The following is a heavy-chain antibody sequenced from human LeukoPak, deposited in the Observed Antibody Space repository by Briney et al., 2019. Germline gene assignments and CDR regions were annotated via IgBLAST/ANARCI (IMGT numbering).Heavy chain of an antibody. D-gene: IGHD3-3*01. CDR1: GYTFTSYD. J-gene: IGHJ6*03. Sequence: EASVKVSCKASGYTFTSYDINWVRQATGQGLEWMGWMNPNSGSTGYAQKFQGRVTITRNTSISTAYMELSSLRSEDTAVYYCARGAARGIFGVVRRLYYYYMDVWGKGTTVTVSS. V-gene: IGHV1-8*03. CDR3: ARGAARGIFGVVRRLYYYYMDV. CDR2: MNPNSGST.